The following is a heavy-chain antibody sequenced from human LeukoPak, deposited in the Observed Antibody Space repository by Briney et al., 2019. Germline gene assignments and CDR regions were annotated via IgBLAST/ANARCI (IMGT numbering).Heavy chain of an antibody. CDR2: INTNTGNP. CDR3: ARDRPPRWLVPFDP. J-gene: IGHJ5*02. D-gene: IGHD6-19*01. V-gene: IGHV7-4-1*02. CDR1: GYTFTSYA. Sequence: ASVKVSCKASGYTFTSYAMNWVRQAPGQGLEWMGWINTNTGNPTYAQGFTGRFVFSLDTSVSTAYLQISSLKAEDTAVYYCARDRPPRWLVPFDPWGQGTLVTASS.